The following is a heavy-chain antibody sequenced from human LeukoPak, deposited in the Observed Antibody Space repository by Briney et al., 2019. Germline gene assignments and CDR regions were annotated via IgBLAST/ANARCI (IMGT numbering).Heavy chain of an antibody. CDR1: GFSVSSTY. CDR3: ARSAARLRYYYAMDV. CDR2: IYSGDSGVST. J-gene: IGHJ6*02. V-gene: IGHV3-53*04. D-gene: IGHD6-6*01. Sequence: GGSLRLSCAASGFSVSSTYMSWVRQAPGKGLEWVSVIYSGDSGVSTYYADSVKGRFTISRHNSKNTLYLQMSSLRAEDTAVYFCARSAARLRYYYAMDVWGQGTTVTVCS.